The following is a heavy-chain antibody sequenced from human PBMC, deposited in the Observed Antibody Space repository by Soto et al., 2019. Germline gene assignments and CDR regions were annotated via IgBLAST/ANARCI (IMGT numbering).Heavy chain of an antibody. CDR1: GDSINNSHW. Sequence: PSETLSLTCAVSGDSINNSHWWSWVRQPPGKGLEWIGQISHSGSTNYNPSLTSRVTISVDKSKNHFSLKLSSVTAADTAVYYCARASYSSGWYVGDYYYYGMDVWGQGTTVTVSS. D-gene: IGHD6-19*01. CDR2: ISHSGST. V-gene: IGHV4-4*02. CDR3: ARASYSSGWYVGDYYYYGMDV. J-gene: IGHJ6*02.